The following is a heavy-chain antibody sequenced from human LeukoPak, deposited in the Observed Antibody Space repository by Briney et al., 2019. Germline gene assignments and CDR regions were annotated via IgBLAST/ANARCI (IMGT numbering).Heavy chain of an antibody. CDR3: AIVYCSSTSCFHWFDP. V-gene: IGHV1-46*01. Sequence: ASVKVSCKASGYTFTSYYMHWVRQAPGQGLEWMGVINPSGGSTSYAQKFQGRVTMTRDTSTSTVYMELSSLRSEDTAVYYCAIVYCSSTSCFHWFDPWGQGTLVTVSS. J-gene: IGHJ5*02. D-gene: IGHD2-2*01. CDR2: INPSGGST. CDR1: GYTFTSYY.